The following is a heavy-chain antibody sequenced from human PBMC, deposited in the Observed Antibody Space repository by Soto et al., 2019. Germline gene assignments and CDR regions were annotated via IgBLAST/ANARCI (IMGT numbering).Heavy chain of an antibody. CDR2: IKQDGSEK. J-gene: IGHJ6*03. CDR1: GFTFSSYW. D-gene: IGHD3-9*01. CDR3: ARDYSYYDILTGYPNYYYYMDV. V-gene: IGHV3-7*01. Sequence: GGSLRLSCAASGFTFSSYWMSWVRQAPGKGLEWVANIKQDGSEKYYVDSVKGRFTISRDNAKNSLYLQMNSLRAEDTAVYYCARDYSYYDILTGYPNYYYYMDVWGKGTTVTVS.